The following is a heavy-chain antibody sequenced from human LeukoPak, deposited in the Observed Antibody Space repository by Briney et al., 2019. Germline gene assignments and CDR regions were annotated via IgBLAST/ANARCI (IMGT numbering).Heavy chain of an antibody. CDR1: GFTFSSYS. CDR2: ISSSSSTI. D-gene: IGHD6-19*01. Sequence: GGSLRLSCAAPGFTFSSYSMNWVRQAPGKGLEWVSYISSSSSTIYYADSVKGRFTISRDNSKNTLYLQMNSLRAEDTAVYYCAKSWAVAGTGLDAFDIWGQGTMVTVSS. J-gene: IGHJ3*02. CDR3: AKSWAVAGTGLDAFDI. V-gene: IGHV3-48*01.